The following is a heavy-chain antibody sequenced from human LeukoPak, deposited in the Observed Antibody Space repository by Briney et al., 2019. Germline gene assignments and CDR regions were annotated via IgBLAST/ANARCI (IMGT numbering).Heavy chain of an antibody. CDR1: GFTFTSYA. J-gene: IGHJ4*02. D-gene: IGHD6-19*01. Sequence: GGSLRLSCAAPGFTFTSYAMSWVPQAPGKGLEWVSSISGSGGGTFYADSVKGRFTISRDNSKNTLSLQMNSLRADDTAVYYCAKGIGVAGTGFDYWGQGTLVTASS. CDR3: AKGIGVAGTGFDY. V-gene: IGHV3-23*01. CDR2: ISGSGGGT.